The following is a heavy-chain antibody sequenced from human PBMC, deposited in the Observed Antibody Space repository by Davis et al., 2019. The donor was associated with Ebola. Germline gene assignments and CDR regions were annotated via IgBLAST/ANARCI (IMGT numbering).Heavy chain of an antibody. Sequence: PGGSLRLSCAASGFTFRAYYMRWIRQAPGKGLEWVSYISSIGSTIYYADSVKGRFTISRDNSKNTLYLQMNSLRAEDTAVYYCAKGGGLRNSFDYWGQGTLVTVSS. CDR2: ISSIGSTI. CDR1: GFTFRAYY. V-gene: IGHV3-11*01. CDR3: AKGGGLRNSFDY. J-gene: IGHJ4*02. D-gene: IGHD1-14*01.